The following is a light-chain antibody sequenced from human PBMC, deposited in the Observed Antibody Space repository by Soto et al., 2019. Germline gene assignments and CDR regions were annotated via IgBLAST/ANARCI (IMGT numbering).Light chain of an antibody. V-gene: IGKV3-20*01. Sequence: EIVMTQSPATLSLSPGERATLSCRASQSVGKYLVWYQQKPGQAPRLLIYDASNRAPGIPARFSGSGSGTDFTLTISRLEPEDFAVYYCQQYGSSPRTFGQGTKVDI. J-gene: IGKJ1*01. CDR2: DAS. CDR1: QSVGKY. CDR3: QQYGSSPRT.